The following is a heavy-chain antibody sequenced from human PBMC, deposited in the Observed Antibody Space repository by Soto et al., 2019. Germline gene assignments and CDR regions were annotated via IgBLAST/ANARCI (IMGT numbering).Heavy chain of an antibody. J-gene: IGHJ5*02. Sequence: SETLCLTCTVSGGSISSSSYYWGWIRQPPGKGLEWIGSIYYSGSTYYNPSLKSRVTISVDTSKNQFSLKLSSVTAADTAVYYCATSLRFLEWLPRFDPWGQGTLVTVS. V-gene: IGHV4-39*01. CDR3: ATSLRFLEWLPRFDP. D-gene: IGHD3-3*01. CDR1: GGSISSSSYY. CDR2: IYYSGST.